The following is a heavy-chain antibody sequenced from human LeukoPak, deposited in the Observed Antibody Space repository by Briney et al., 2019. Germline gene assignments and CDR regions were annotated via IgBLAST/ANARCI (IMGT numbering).Heavy chain of an antibody. CDR1: GGSFSGYY. CDR2: IYYSGST. J-gene: IGHJ4*02. Sequence: SETLSLTCAVYGGSFSGYYWSWIRQPPGKGLEWIGYIYYSGSTNYNPSLKSRVTISVDTSKNQFSLKLSSVTAADTAVYYCARRARNTAFDYWGQGTLVTVSS. CDR3: ARRARNTAFDY. V-gene: IGHV4-59*01. D-gene: IGHD1-14*01.